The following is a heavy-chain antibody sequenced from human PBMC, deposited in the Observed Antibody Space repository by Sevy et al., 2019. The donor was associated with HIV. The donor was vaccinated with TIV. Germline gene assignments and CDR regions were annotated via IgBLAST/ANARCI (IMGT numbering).Heavy chain of an antibody. Sequence: GGSLRLSCAASGLTFNDYALSWVRQAPGMGLEWVSSVRPTGETYYSDSVKGRFTVSRDNSKTTVLLQMCGLRAEDTAVYYCAKDASRIWSRHNWFDYWGHGTLVTVSS. D-gene: IGHD3-3*01. CDR2: VRPTGET. CDR1: GLTFNDYA. CDR3: AKDASRIWSRHNWFDY. V-gene: IGHV3-23*01. J-gene: IGHJ5*01.